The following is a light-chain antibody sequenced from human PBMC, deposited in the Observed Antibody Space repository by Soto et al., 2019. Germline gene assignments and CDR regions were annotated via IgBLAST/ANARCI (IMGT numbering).Light chain of an antibody. J-gene: IGKJ1*01. V-gene: IGKV3-20*01. CDR1: QTVGTY. CDR3: QQYHNSPLT. Sequence: EIVMTQSPATLSVSPGEGVTLSCRAIQTVGTYLAWYQQKPGQAPRLLVFGASSRATGVPDRFSGSGSGTDFTLTISGLEPEDFALYYCQQYHNSPLTFGQGTKVDIK. CDR2: GAS.